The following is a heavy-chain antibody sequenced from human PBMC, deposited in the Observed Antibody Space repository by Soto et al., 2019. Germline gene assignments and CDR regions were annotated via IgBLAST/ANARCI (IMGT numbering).Heavy chain of an antibody. CDR1: GGSVSSGSYY. Sequence: SETLSLTCTVSGGSVSSGSYYWSWIRQPPGKGLEWIGYIYYSGSTNYNPSLKSRVTISVDTSKNQFSLKLSSVTAADTAVYYCAREGYYYDSSGPGVYGMDVWGQGTTVTVSS. V-gene: IGHV4-61*01. CDR3: AREGYYYDSSGPGVYGMDV. J-gene: IGHJ6*02. CDR2: IYYSGST. D-gene: IGHD3-22*01.